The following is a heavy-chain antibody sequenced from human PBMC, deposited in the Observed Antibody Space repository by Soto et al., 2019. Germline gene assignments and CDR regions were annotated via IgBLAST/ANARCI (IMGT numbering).Heavy chain of an antibody. J-gene: IGHJ6*02. Sequence: SETLSLTCTVIGGSIRSPDCSWSWIRQHPGKGPEWIGYIYYSGTTNYSPSLKSRVTISVDTSKNQFSLTLSSVTAADTAVYYCARADGSGSYWSYYYYGMDVWGQGTTLTVSS. D-gene: IGHD3-10*01. CDR1: GGSIRSPDCS. V-gene: IGHV4-61*08. CDR2: IYYSGTT. CDR3: ARADGSGSYWSYYYYGMDV.